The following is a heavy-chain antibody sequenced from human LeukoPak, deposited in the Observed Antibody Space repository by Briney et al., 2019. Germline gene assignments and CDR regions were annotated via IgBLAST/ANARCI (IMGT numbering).Heavy chain of an antibody. CDR3: ARDGLRPIIVDTEFDY. V-gene: IGHV3-33*01. J-gene: IGHJ4*02. CDR1: GFTFSNYG. CDR2: IRYDGSNK. D-gene: IGHD3-22*01. Sequence: GGSLTLSCAASGFTFSNYGMHWVRQAPGKGLEWVALIRYDGSNKYYADSVKGRFTISRDNSKNTLYLQMNSLRAEDTAVYYCARDGLRPIIVDTEFDYWGQGTLVTVSS.